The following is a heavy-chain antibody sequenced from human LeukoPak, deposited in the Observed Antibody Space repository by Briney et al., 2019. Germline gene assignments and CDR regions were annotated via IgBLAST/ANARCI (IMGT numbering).Heavy chain of an antibody. Sequence: ASVKVSCKASGYTFTTYGITWVRQAPGQGLEWLGWISAYNGNTNYAQKFQGRVTLTTDTSASTAYMELRSLRSDDTALYYCAREHSSGYYFDAFDIWGQGTMVTVSS. V-gene: IGHV1-18*01. CDR3: AREHSSGYYFDAFDI. CDR1: GYTFTTYG. CDR2: ISAYNGNT. J-gene: IGHJ3*02. D-gene: IGHD3-22*01.